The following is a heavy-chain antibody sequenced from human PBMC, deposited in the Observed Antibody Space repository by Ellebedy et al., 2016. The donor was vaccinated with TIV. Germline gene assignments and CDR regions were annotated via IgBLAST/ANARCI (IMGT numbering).Heavy chain of an antibody. J-gene: IGHJ4*02. V-gene: IGHV3-33*01. CDR1: GFTFSSYG. Sequence: GGSLRLSXAASGFTFSSYGMHWVRQAPGKGLEWVAVIWSDGTTKYYSDSVKGRFTISRDNSKNTLYPQMNSLRAEDAAVYYCAREIIYGGYYFDYWGQGTLVTVSS. CDR2: IWSDGTTK. D-gene: IGHD4-23*01. CDR3: AREIIYGGYYFDY.